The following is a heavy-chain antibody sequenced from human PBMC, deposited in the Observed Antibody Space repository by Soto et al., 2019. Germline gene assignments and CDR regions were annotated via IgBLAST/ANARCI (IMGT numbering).Heavy chain of an antibody. CDR1: GGSISSYY. CDR3: ARYYYDSSGYYENWFDP. CDR2: IYYSGST. Sequence: PSETLSLTCTVSGGSISSYYWGWIRQPPGKGLEWIGYIYYSGSTNYNPSLKSRVTISVDTSKNQFSLKLSSVTAADTAVYYCARYYYDSSGYYENWFDPWGQGTLVTVSS. D-gene: IGHD3-22*01. V-gene: IGHV4-59*01. J-gene: IGHJ5*02.